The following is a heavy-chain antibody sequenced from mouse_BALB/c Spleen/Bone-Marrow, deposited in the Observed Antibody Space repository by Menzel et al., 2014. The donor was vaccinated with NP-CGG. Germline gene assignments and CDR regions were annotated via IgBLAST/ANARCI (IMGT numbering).Heavy chain of an antibody. J-gene: IGHJ4*01. CDR3: ARVTAATSYYAMDF. D-gene: IGHD1-2*01. V-gene: IGHV14-3*02. CDR1: GFNIKDTY. Sequence: EVKLQESGAELVEPGASVKLSCTGSGFNIKDTYIHWMKQRPEQGLEWIGRIDPANGYTKYDPKFQAKATITADTFPNTSYLQLSSLAPEDSAVYYCARVTAATSYYAMDFWGQGTSVTVSS. CDR2: IDPANGYT.